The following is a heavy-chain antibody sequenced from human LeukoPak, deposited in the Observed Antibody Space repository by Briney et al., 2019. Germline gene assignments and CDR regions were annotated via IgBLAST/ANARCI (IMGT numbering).Heavy chain of an antibody. CDR3: AKGERFLEWLLDFDY. J-gene: IGHJ4*02. CDR1: GFTFSSYG. Sequence: GGSLRLSCAASGFTFSSYGMHWVRQAPGKGLEWVAFIRYDGSNKYYADSVKGRFTTSRDNSKNTLYLQMNSLRAEDTAVYYCAKGERFLEWLLDFDYWGQGTLVTVSS. CDR2: IRYDGSNK. V-gene: IGHV3-30*02. D-gene: IGHD3-3*01.